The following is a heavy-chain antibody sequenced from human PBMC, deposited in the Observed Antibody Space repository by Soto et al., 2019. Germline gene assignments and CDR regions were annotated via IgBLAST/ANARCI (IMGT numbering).Heavy chain of an antibody. V-gene: IGHV4-31*03. CDR3: ARSPHIQLWSYPSDY. J-gene: IGHJ4*02. D-gene: IGHD5-18*01. Sequence: QVQLQESGPGLVKPSQTLSLTCTVSGGSISNGGYYWSWIRQHPGKGLEWIGYIYFSGSTYYNPSLKSRVTISVDTSKNQFFLKLSSVTAADTAVYYCARSPHIQLWSYPSDYWGQGTLVTVSS. CDR2: IYFSGST. CDR1: GGSISNGGYY.